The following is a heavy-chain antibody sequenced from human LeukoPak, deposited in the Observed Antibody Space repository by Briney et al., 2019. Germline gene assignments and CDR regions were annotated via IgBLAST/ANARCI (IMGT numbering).Heavy chain of an antibody. Sequence: GGSLRLSCAASGFTFSSYWMSWVRQAPGKGLEWVANIKQDGSEKYYVDSVKGRFTISRDNAKNSLYLQMNSLRAEDTAVYYCARDHPDCSGGSCQYYYYGMDVWGQGTTVTVSS. CDR1: GFTFSSYW. CDR2: IKQDGSEK. V-gene: IGHV3-7*01. D-gene: IGHD2-15*01. J-gene: IGHJ6*02. CDR3: ARDHPDCSGGSCQYYYYGMDV.